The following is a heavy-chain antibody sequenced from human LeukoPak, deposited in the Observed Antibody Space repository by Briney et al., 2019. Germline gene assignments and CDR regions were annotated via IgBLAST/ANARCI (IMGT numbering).Heavy chain of an antibody. CDR3: AKSAIYDGSGYPDY. Sequence: GGSLRLSCAASGFTFDDYAMHWVRQAPGKGLEWVSGISWNSGSIGYADSVKGRFTISRDNAKNSLYLQMNSLRAEDTALYYCAKSAIYDGSGYPDYWGQGTLVTVSS. D-gene: IGHD3-22*01. V-gene: IGHV3-9*01. CDR2: ISWNSGSI. J-gene: IGHJ4*02. CDR1: GFTFDDYA.